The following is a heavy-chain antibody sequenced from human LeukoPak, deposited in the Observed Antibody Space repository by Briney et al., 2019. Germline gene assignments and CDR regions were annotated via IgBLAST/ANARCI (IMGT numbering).Heavy chain of an antibody. J-gene: IGHJ4*02. D-gene: IGHD3-10*01. Sequence: SETLSLTCTVSGGSISNYYWSWIRQPPGKGLEWIGYIYYSGSTNYNPSLKSRVTISVDTSKNQFSLKLNSVTAADTAVYYCARRAYGSGSFNRYYFDYWGQGTLVAVPS. CDR1: GGSISNYY. CDR2: IYYSGST. V-gene: IGHV4-59*08. CDR3: ARRAYGSGSFNRYYFDY.